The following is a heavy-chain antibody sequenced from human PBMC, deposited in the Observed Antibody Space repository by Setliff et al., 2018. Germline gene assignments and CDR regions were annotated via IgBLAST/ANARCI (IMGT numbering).Heavy chain of an antibody. J-gene: IGHJ6*03. CDR2: MHSDDRSI. V-gene: IGHV3-74*03. D-gene: IGHD4-4*01. CDR3: ARSTETFSGEDFYFFYYMDV. Sequence: PGGSLRLSCAASGFIFSGYWMHWVRQAPGKGLMWVSRMHSDDRSITYADSVKGRFTISRDSSRNTVDLQMSSLRPEDTALYYCARSTETFSGEDFYFFYYMDVWGKGTTVTVSS. CDR1: GFIFSGYW.